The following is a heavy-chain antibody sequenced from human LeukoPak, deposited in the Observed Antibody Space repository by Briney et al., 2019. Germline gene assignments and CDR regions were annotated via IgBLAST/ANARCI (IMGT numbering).Heavy chain of an antibody. V-gene: IGHV4-38-2*02. CDR3: AREAYGGNGNWFDP. Sequence: SETLSLTCTVSGYSISSGYYWGWIRQPPGKGLEWIGSLYYSGITYYNPSLKSRVTISVDTSKNQFSLKLSSVTAADTAVYYCAREAYGGNGNWFDPWGQGTLATVFS. D-gene: IGHD4-23*01. J-gene: IGHJ5*02. CDR1: GYSISSGYY. CDR2: LYYSGIT.